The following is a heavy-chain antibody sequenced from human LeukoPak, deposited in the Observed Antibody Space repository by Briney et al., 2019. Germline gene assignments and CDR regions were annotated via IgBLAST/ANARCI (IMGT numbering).Heavy chain of an antibody. CDR1: GGSIRSYY. V-gene: IGHV4-4*07. D-gene: IGHD3-16*02. Sequence: PSETLSLTCTVSGGSIRSYYWSWIRQPARKGLEWIGRIYTSGSTNYNPSLKSRVTMSVDTSKNQFSLKLSSVTAADTAVYYCAREPLMITFGGVIVPDYWGQGTLVTVSS. CDR3: AREPLMITFGGVIVPDY. CDR2: IYTSGST. J-gene: IGHJ4*02.